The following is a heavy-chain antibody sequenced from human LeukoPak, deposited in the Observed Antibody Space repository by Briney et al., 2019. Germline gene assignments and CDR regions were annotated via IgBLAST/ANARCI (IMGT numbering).Heavy chain of an antibody. Sequence: GGSLRLSCAASGFTFSSYWMTWVRQAPGKGLEWVANIKQDGSEKHYVDSVKGRFTISRDNAKNSLYLQMNSLRAEDTAVYYCAKDRGGGDFWSGYHDALDIWGPGTMVTVSP. CDR3: AKDRGGGDFWSGYHDALDI. V-gene: IGHV3-7*01. CDR2: IKQDGSEK. J-gene: IGHJ3*02. CDR1: GFTFSSYW. D-gene: IGHD3-3*01.